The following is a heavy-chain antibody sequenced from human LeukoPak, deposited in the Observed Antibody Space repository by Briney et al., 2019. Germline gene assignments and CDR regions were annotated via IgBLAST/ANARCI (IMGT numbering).Heavy chain of an antibody. CDR2: INHSGST. Sequence: PSETLSLTRAVYGGSFSGYYWSWIRQPPGKGLEWIGEINHSGSTNYNPSLKSRVTISVDTSKNQFSLKLSSVTAADTAVYYCARAWPSLGTVDYWGQGTLVTVSS. CDR1: GGSFSGYY. J-gene: IGHJ4*02. CDR3: ARAWPSLGTVDY. D-gene: IGHD3/OR15-3a*01. V-gene: IGHV4-34*01.